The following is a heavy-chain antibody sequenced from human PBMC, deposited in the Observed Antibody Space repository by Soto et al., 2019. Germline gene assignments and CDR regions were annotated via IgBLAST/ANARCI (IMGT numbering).Heavy chain of an antibody. D-gene: IGHD2-2*01. CDR1: GGSISSSSYY. V-gene: IGHV4-39*01. CDR2: FYYSGST. Sequence: SSETLSLTCTVSGGSISSSSYYWGWIRQPPGKGLEWIGSFYYSGSTYYNPSLKSRATISVDTSKNQISLKLSSVTAADTAVYYCARHRPVEPPRYCSSTSCYYFDYWGQGTLVTVS. CDR3: ARHRPVEPPRYCSSTSCYYFDY. J-gene: IGHJ4*02.